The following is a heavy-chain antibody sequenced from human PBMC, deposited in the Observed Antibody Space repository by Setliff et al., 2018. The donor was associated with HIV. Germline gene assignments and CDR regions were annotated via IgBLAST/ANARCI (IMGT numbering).Heavy chain of an antibody. Sequence: SETLSLTCTVSGGSISSSSYYWGWIRQPPGKGLEWIGSIYYSGSTYYNPSLKSRVTISIATSKNQFSLNLTPVTAADTAVYYCSRAPPGIQNDAFDVWGQGTMVTVSS. CDR1: GGSISSSSYY. CDR3: SRAPPGIQNDAFDV. CDR2: IYYSGST. V-gene: IGHV4-39*01. J-gene: IGHJ3*01.